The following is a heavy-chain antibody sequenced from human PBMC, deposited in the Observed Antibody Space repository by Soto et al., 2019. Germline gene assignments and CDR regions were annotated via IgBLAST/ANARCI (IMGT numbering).Heavy chain of an antibody. CDR3: ARDMYSSDYFAKWFEP. CDR1: GFSFSSYA. J-gene: IGHJ5*02. V-gene: IGHV3-30-3*01. Sequence: QVRLVESGGGVVQPGRSLRLSCTASGFSFSSYAMYWFRQPPGKGLEWVAVISHDGINKHYADSVKGRVTVSRDNSNHSLDLKLNSLRGEETAMYYCARDMYSSDYFAKWFEPWGQGTLVTVSS. CDR2: ISHDGINK. D-gene: IGHD6-19*01.